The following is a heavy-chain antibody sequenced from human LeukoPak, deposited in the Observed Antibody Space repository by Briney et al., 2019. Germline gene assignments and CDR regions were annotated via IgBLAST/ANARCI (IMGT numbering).Heavy chain of an antibody. V-gene: IGHV4-61*01. CDR1: GGSVSSGSYY. D-gene: IGHD3-22*01. CDR2: IYYSGST. CDR3: ARDNYYDSSGAFDI. Sequence: SETLSLTCTVSGGSVSSGSYYWSWIRQPPGTGLEWIGYIYYSGSTNYNPSLKSRVTISVDTSKNQFSLKLSSVTAADTAVCYCARDNYYDSSGAFDIWGQGTMVTVSS. J-gene: IGHJ3*02.